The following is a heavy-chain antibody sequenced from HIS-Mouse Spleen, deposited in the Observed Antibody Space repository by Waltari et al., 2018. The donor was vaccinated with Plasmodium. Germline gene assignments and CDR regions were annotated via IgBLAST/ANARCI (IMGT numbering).Heavy chain of an antibody. Sequence: QVQLVESGGGVVQPGRSLRLSCAASGFTFSSYGMHWVRQAPGKGLEWGAVISYDGSNKYYADSWKGRFTISRDNSKNTLYLQMNSLRAEDTAVYYCAKILSYSSSPEDYWGQGTLVTVSS. V-gene: IGHV3-30*18. D-gene: IGHD6-6*01. CDR1: GFTFSSYG. CDR3: AKILSYSSSPEDY. J-gene: IGHJ4*02. CDR2: ISYDGSNK.